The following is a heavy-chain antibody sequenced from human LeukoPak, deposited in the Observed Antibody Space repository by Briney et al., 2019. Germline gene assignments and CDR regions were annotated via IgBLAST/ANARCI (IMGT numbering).Heavy chain of an antibody. CDR3: ARDDTASNYDSSGYYDRNDY. CDR1: GFTFSNYW. V-gene: IGHV3-7*01. Sequence: SGGSLRLSCAASGFTFSNYWMTWVRQASGEGLEWVANIGQDGSVEYYVDSVKGRFTISRDNAKNSLYLQMNSLRAEDTAVYYCARDDTASNYDSSGYYDRNDYWGQGTLVTVSS. CDR2: IGQDGSVE. D-gene: IGHD3-22*01. J-gene: IGHJ4*02.